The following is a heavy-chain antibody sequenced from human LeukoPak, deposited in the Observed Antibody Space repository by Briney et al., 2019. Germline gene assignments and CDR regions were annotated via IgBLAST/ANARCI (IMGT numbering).Heavy chain of an antibody. D-gene: IGHD4-17*01. V-gene: IGHV3-11*01. CDR1: GFTFSDYY. J-gene: IGHJ4*02. CDR2: ISSSGSTI. Sequence: GGSLRLSCAASGFTFSDYYMSWIRQAPGKGLEWVSYISSSGSTIYYADSVKGRFTISRDNAKNSLYLQMNSLRAEDTAVYYCARDLAVLGDYDSSGDYWGQGTLVTVSS. CDR3: ARDLAVLGDYDSSGDY.